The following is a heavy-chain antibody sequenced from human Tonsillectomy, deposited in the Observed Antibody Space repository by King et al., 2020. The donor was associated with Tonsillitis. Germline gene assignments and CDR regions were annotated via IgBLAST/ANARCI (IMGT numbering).Heavy chain of an antibody. Sequence: VQLVESGGDLVKPGGSLRLSCAASGFTFSDYYMSWIRQAPGRGLGWVSYISISGMTIYYADSVKGRFTISRDNAKNSLYLQMNSLRAEDTAVYYCARGVYYYYMDVWGKGTTVTVSS. CDR1: GFTFSDYY. J-gene: IGHJ6*03. CDR2: ISISGMTI. V-gene: IGHV3-11*01. CDR3: ARGVYYYYMDV.